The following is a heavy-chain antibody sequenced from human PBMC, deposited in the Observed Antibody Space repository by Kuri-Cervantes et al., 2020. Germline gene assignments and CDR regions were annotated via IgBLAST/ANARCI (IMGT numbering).Heavy chain of an antibody. CDR1: GYTFTSYG. V-gene: IGHV1-18*01. CDR2: ISAYNGNT. Sequence: ASVKVSCKASGYTFTSYGISWVRQAPGQGLEWMGWISAYNGNTNYAQKLQGRVTMTRDTSTSTVYMELSSLRSEDTAVYYCARVHGYSYGQGLDYWGQGTLVTVSS. J-gene: IGHJ4*02. CDR3: ARVHGYSYGQGLDY. D-gene: IGHD5-18*01.